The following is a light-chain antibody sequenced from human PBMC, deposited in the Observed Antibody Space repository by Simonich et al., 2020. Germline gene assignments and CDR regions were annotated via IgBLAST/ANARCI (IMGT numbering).Light chain of an antibody. J-gene: IGKJ5*01. CDR1: QSVSSY. CDR2: DAS. V-gene: IGKV3-11*01. CDR3: QQRSNWPPIT. Sequence: EIVLTQSPATLSLSPGERATLSCRASQSVSSYLAWYQQKPGQAPRLLIYDASNRATGSPASFRGSGSGTDFTLTISSLEPEDFAVYYCQQRSNWPPITFGQGTRLEIK.